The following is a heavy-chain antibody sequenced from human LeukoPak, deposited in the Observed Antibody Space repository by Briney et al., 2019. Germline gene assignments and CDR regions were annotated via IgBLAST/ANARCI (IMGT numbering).Heavy chain of an antibody. V-gene: IGHV1-69*13. CDR2: IIPIFGTA. Sequence: ASVKVSCKASGGTFSSYAISWVRQAPGQGLEWMGGIIPIFGTANYAQKFQGRVTITADESTSTAYMELSSLRSEDTAVYYCAREGLKDDYYGSGSLPAKDYYFDYWGQGTLVTVSS. CDR3: AREGLKDDYYGSGSLPAKDYYFDY. J-gene: IGHJ4*02. CDR1: GGTFSSYA. D-gene: IGHD3-10*01.